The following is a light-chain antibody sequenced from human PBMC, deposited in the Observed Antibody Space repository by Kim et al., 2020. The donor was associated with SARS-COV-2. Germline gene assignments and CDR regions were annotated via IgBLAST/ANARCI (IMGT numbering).Light chain of an antibody. CDR3: QQRSNWPRSIT. CDR1: QCVDTY. Sequence: GERAAPSCRASQCVDTYLAWYQQNPGQAPRLLIYGASNRATGIPARFSGSGSGTDFTLTISSLEPEDFAVYYCQQRSNWPRSITFGQGTRLEIK. CDR2: GAS. J-gene: IGKJ5*01. V-gene: IGKV3-11*01.